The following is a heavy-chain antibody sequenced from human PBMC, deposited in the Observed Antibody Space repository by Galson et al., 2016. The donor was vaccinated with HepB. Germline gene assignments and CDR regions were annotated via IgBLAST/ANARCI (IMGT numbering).Heavy chain of an antibody. D-gene: IGHD3-16*01. CDR1: GFTFSSYT. CDR3: TVWMSQHIDH. J-gene: IGHJ4*02. Sequence: SLRLSCAASGFTFSSYTMNWVRQAPGKGLEWVATIDSRTPTTHYADSVRGRFTISRDNSKDTVYLQMISLTAEDTAVYYCTVWMSQHIDHWGQGTLVTVSS. V-gene: IGHV3-23*01. CDR2: IDSRTPTT.